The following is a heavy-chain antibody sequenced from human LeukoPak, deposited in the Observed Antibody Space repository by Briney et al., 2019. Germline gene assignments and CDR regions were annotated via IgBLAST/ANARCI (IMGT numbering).Heavy chain of an antibody. V-gene: IGHV3-48*04. J-gene: IGHJ5*02. Sequence: GGSLRLSCAASGFTFSSYSMNWVRQAPGKGLEWVSYISSSSTIYYADSVKGRFTISRDNAKNSLYLQMNSLRAEDTAVYYCARGSIAALIENWFDPWGQGTLVTVSS. D-gene: IGHD6-6*01. CDR3: ARGSIAALIENWFDP. CDR1: GFTFSSYS. CDR2: ISSSSTI.